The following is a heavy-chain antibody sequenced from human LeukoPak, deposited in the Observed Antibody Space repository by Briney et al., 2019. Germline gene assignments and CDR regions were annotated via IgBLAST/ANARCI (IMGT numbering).Heavy chain of an antibody. Sequence: PGGSLRLSCAASGFNFGTYAMDWVRQAPGKGLEWVGDISYDGGYQSYAVSVGGRFTISRDNSKNTLYLQMNSLRDEDAAVYYCATESSLSNWGRGTLVTVSS. CDR2: ISYDGGYQ. CDR1: GFNFGTYA. V-gene: IGHV3-30*04. J-gene: IGHJ4*02. CDR3: ATESSLSN.